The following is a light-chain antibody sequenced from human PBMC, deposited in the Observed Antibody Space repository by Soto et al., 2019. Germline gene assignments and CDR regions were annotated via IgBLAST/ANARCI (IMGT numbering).Light chain of an antibody. CDR3: NSYTTGTTWV. Sequence: QSALTQPASVSGSPGQSITISCTGTTSDVGRYNYVSWHQQHPGKAPKLLIFDVSNRPSGVSDRFSGSKSGNTASLTISGLQAEYEADYYCNSYTTGTTWVFGGGTKVTVL. CDR2: DVS. CDR1: TSDVGRYNY. J-gene: IGLJ3*02. V-gene: IGLV2-14*01.